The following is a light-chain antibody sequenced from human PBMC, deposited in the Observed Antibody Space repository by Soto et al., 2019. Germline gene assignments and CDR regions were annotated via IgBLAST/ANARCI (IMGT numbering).Light chain of an antibody. V-gene: IGKV1-6*01. J-gene: IGKJ1*01. CDR2: TAS. Sequence: AIQMTQSPSSLSASVGYRLTITCLASQDIRNDLGWFQQKQGKAPKLLINTASTLQSGVSSRFSGSVSGTDGTLTISSLKNEDCSTYYCLQAYIYTWTFGQGTKVDIK. CDR3: LQAYIYTWT. CDR1: QDIRND.